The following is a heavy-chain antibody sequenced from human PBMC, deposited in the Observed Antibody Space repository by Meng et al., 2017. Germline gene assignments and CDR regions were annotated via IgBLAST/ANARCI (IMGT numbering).Heavy chain of an antibody. D-gene: IGHD4-17*01. CDR1: GFTFDDYT. CDR3: AKDVDYGDYGDYGMDV. CDR2: ISWDGGST. Sequence: GGSLRLSCAASGFTFDDYTMHWVRQAPGKGLEWVSLISWDGGSTYYADSVKGRFTISRDNSKNSLYLQMNSLRTEDTALYYCAKDVDYGDYGDYGMDVWGQGNTVNGAS. V-gene: IGHV3-43*01. J-gene: IGHJ6*02.